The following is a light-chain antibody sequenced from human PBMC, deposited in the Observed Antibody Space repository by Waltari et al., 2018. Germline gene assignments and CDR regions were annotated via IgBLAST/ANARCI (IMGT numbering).Light chain of an antibody. V-gene: IGLV3-21*04. Sequence: SYVLTPPPPVSVSHGQTASITFAGDHIGIYSVRWSQQKPGKPPILVIFYDSDRPSGIPGRFSGSNSENTATLTITSVEAGDEARYYCQVWHADIDPGVFGTGTEVTVL. CDR2: YDS. J-gene: IGLJ1*01. CDR3: QVWHADIDPGV. CDR1: HIGIYS.